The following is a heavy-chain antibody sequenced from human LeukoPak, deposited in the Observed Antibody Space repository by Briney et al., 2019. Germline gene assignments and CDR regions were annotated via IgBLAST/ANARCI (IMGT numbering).Heavy chain of an antibody. Sequence: GGSLRLSCAASGFTFSSYWMSWVRQAPGKGLEWVANIKQDGSEKYYVDSVKGRFTISREKAKNSLYLQMNSLRAEDTAVYYCARERYYDTSGYYYLFDYWGQGILVTVSS. D-gene: IGHD3-22*01. CDR1: GFTFSSYW. CDR2: IKQDGSEK. CDR3: ARERYYDTSGYYYLFDY. V-gene: IGHV3-7*01. J-gene: IGHJ4*02.